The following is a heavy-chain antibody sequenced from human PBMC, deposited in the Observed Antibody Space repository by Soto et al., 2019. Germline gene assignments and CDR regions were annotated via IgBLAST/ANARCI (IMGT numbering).Heavy chain of an antibody. CDR3: AKDQVTYYSYYGMDV. J-gene: IGHJ6*02. CDR2: ISGSGDIT. CDR1: GFNFSRYG. V-gene: IGHV3-23*01. Sequence: EVHLLESGGGLVQPGGSLRLSCAASGFNFSRYGMSWVRQAPGKGLEWVSLISGSGDITYYADSVKGRFTISRDNSKNTLYLQMNSLRVEDTAVYYCAKDQVTYYSYYGMDVWGQGTTVTVSS.